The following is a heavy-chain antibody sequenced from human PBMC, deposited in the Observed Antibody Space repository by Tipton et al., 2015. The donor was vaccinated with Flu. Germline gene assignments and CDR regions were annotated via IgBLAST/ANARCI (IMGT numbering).Heavy chain of an antibody. J-gene: IGHJ6*02. CDR1: GFTFSSYW. Sequence: SLRLSCVASGFTFSSYWMTWVRQAPGKGLEWVAVISGDGDNPHYADSVKGRFTISRDNSKNTLFLQMNSLRLEDTATYHCAKDRIASKFFFNGMDVWGQGTKVIVSS. CDR3: AKDRIASKFFFNGMDV. CDR2: ISGDGDNP. V-gene: IGHV3-23*01.